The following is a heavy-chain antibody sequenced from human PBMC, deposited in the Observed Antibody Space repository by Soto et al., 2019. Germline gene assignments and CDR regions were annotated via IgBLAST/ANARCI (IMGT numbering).Heavy chain of an antibody. J-gene: IGHJ4*02. CDR2: IFDSGNA. CDR3: ARHRRTTVAKFYFDN. Sequence: SETLSLTCTVSGGSISSYCWSWIRKPPGKGLEWIAYIFDSGNANYNPSLKSRVTISVDTSKNQFSLKLTSVTAADTAVYYCARHRRTTVAKFYFDNWGQGALVTVSS. D-gene: IGHD4-4*01. V-gene: IGHV4-59*08. CDR1: GGSISSYC.